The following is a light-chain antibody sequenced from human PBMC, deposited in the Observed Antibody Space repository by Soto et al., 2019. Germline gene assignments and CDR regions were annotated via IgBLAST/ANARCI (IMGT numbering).Light chain of an antibody. CDR1: QSIQTW. V-gene: IGKV1-5*01. J-gene: IGKJ2*01. CDR3: QQYASYPYT. CDR2: DAS. Sequence: DIQMTQSPSTLSASVGDRVTISCRASQSIQTWLAWYQQKPGKAPNLLIFDASDLASGVSPRFSGSGSGAEFTLTISSLQADDFATYYCQQYASYPYTFGRGTRLEIK.